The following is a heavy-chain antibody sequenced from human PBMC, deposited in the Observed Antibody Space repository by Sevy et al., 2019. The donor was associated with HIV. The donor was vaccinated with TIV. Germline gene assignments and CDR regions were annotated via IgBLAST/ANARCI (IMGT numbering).Heavy chain of an antibody. CDR1: GGSISSGGYY. J-gene: IGHJ3*02. Sequence: SETLSLTCTVSGGSISSGGYYWSWIRQHPGKGLEWIGYIYYSGSTYYNPSLKSRVTISVDTSKNQFSLKLSSVTAADTAVYYCVRGYYDSSGYYYLDIWGQGTMVTVSS. V-gene: IGHV4-31*03. CDR3: VRGYYDSSGYYYLDI. CDR2: IYYSGST. D-gene: IGHD3-22*01.